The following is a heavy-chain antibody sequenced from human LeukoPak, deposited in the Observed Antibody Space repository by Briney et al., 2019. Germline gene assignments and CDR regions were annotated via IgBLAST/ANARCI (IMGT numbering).Heavy chain of an antibody. J-gene: IGHJ3*02. CDR3: ARVSGGFDI. D-gene: IGHD3-10*01. CDR2: ISYDGSNK. Sequence: GGSLRLSCAASGFTFSSYAMHWVRQAPGKGLEWVAVISYDGSNKYYADSVKGRFTISRDNSKNTLYLQMNSLRAEDTAVYYCARVSGGFDIWGQGTMVTVSS. CDR1: GFTFSSYA. V-gene: IGHV3-30*04.